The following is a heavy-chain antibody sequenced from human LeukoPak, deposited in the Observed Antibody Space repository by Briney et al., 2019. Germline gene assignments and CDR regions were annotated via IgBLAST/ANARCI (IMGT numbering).Heavy chain of an antibody. Sequence: ASVKVSCKASGYTFTGYYMHWVRQAPGQGLEWMGRINPNSGGTNYAQKFQGRVTMTRDTSISTAYMELSRLRSDDTAVYYCASSPYYDFWSGYYNRWFDPWGQGTLVTVSS. J-gene: IGHJ5*02. V-gene: IGHV1-2*06. CDR2: INPNSGGT. D-gene: IGHD3-3*01. CDR3: ASSPYYDFWSGYYNRWFDP. CDR1: GYTFTGYY.